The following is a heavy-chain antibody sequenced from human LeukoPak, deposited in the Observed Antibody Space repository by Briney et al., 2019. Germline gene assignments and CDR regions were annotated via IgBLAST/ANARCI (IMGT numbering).Heavy chain of an antibody. V-gene: IGHV3-23*01. CDR2: ISGSGGST. CDR1: GFTFSSYA. J-gene: IGHJ4*02. D-gene: IGHD3-22*01. Sequence: PGGSLRLSCAVSGFTFSSYAMSWGRQAPGKGLEWVSTISGSGGSTYYADSVKGRFTISRDNSKNTLYLQMNSLRAEDTAVYYCAKDYSYYYDSSGSKIFDYWGQGTLVTVSS. CDR3: AKDYSYYYDSSGSKIFDY.